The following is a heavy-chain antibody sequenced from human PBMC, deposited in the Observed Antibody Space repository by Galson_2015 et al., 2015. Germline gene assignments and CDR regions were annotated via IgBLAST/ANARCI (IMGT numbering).Heavy chain of an antibody. Sequence: QSGAEVKKPGESLKISCKGSGSSFTSYWIGWVRQMPGKGLEWMGMIYPGDSDTRYRPSFQGQVTISVDKSISTAYLQWSSLKASDTAMYYCARQGLDTAWSEDYWGQGTLVTVSS. D-gene: IGHD6-19*01. CDR3: ARQGLDTAWSEDY. CDR1: GSSFTSYW. V-gene: IGHV5-51*01. J-gene: IGHJ4*02. CDR2: IYPGDSDT.